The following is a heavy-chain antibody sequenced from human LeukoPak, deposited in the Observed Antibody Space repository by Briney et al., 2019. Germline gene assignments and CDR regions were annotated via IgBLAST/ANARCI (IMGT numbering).Heavy chain of an antibody. J-gene: IGHJ4*02. CDR2: ISSSSSTI. CDR3: AKPQWQVEY. CDR1: GFTFSSYS. D-gene: IGHD6-19*01. Sequence: GGSLRLSCAASGFTFSSYSMNWVRQAPGKGLEWVSYISSSSSTIYYADSVKGRFTISRDNAKNSLYLQMNSLRAEDTAVYYCAKPQWQVEYWGRGTLVTVSS. V-gene: IGHV3-48*01.